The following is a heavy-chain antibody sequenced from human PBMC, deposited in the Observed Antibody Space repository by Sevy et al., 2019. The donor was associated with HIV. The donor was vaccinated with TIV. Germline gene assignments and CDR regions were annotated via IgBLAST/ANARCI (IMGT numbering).Heavy chain of an antibody. V-gene: IGHV3-30-3*01. CDR1: GFTFSSYA. J-gene: IGHJ3*02. CDR2: ISYDGTNK. Sequence: GGSLRLSCAASGFTFSSYAMHWVRQAPGKGLEWVAFISYDGTNKDYADSVKGRFTISRDNLKNTLSLQMSSLRAEDTAVYYCAGGWRRVIHDTFDIWGQGTMVTVSS. D-gene: IGHD3-22*01. CDR3: AGGWRRVIHDTFDI.